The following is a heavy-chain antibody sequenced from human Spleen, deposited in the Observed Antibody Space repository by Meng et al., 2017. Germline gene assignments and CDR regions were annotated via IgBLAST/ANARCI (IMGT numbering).Heavy chain of an antibody. J-gene: IGHJ4*02. D-gene: IGHD3-9*01. CDR2: INHSGST. Sequence: SETLSLTCAVYGGSFSGYYWSWIRQPPGKGLEWIGEINHSGSTNYNPSLKSRVTISVDTSKNQFSLKLNPMTSADTAVYYCARGSGTYSDILTGYYRARRLDYWGQGTLVTVSS. V-gene: IGHV4-34*01. CDR1: GGSFSGYY. CDR3: ARGSGTYSDILTGYYRARRLDY.